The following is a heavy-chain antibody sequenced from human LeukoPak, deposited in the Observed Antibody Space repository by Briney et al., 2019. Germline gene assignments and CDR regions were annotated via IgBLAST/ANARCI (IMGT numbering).Heavy chain of an antibody. V-gene: IGHV3-11*01. CDR1: GFTFSDYY. J-gene: IGHJ4*02. Sequence: PGGSLRLSCAASGFTFSDYYMSWIRQAPGKGLEWVSYISSGSTIYYADSVKGRFTISRDNAKNSLYLQMNSLRAEDTAVYYCAGGRYYDSSGYYWAFDYWGQGTLVTVSS. D-gene: IGHD3-22*01. CDR3: AGGRYYDSSGYYWAFDY. CDR2: ISSGSTI.